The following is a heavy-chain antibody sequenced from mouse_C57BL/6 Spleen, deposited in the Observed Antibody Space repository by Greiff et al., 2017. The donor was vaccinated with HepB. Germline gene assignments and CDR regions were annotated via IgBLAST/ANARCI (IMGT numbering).Heavy chain of an antibody. CDR3: ARSRGYYGSSYFDY. CDR1: GYTFTSYW. Sequence: QVQLKQPGAELVMPGASVKLSCKASGYTFTSYWMHWVKQRPGQGLEWIGEIDPSDSYTNYNQKFKGKSTLTVDKSSSTAYMQLSSLTSEDSAVYYCARSRGYYGSSYFDYWGQGTTLTVSS. J-gene: IGHJ2*01. D-gene: IGHD1-1*01. V-gene: IGHV1-69*01. CDR2: IDPSDSYT.